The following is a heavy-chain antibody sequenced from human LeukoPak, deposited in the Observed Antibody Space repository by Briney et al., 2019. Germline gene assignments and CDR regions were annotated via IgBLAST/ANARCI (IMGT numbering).Heavy chain of an antibody. CDR1: GFTFSSYD. Sequence: GGSLRLSCAASGFTFSSYDMHWVRQARGKGLEWVAVVSYDGSNEYYADSVKGRFTISRDNSKNTLYLQMNSLRAEDTAVYYCGKDPLAHSRSSPGDYWGQGTLVSVYS. CDR3: GKDPLAHSRSSPGDY. D-gene: IGHD6-6*01. J-gene: IGHJ4*02. V-gene: IGHV3-30*18. CDR2: VSYDGSNE.